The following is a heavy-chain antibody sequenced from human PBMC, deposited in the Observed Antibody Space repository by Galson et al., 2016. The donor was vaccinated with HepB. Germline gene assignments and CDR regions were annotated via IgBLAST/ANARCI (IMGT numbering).Heavy chain of an antibody. CDR1: GFIFSTYS. V-gene: IGHV3-21*01. D-gene: IGHD3-22*01. CDR3: VRDISSGDYYYFAMDV. Sequence: SLRLSCAASGFIFSTYSMNWVRQAPGKGLEWVSSISSNSRYIFYADSVKGRFTISRDNAKNSLSLQLNGLRADDTAVYYCVRDISSGDYYYFAMDVWGQGTTATVSS. J-gene: IGHJ6*02. CDR2: ISSNSRYI.